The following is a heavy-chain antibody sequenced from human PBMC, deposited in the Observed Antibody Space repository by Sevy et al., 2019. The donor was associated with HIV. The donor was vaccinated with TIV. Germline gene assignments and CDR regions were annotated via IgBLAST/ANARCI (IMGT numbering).Heavy chain of an antibody. D-gene: IGHD3-9*01. CDR3: ARDGSDILTGYYEGNDY. Sequence: GGSLRLSCAASGFTFSSYWMSWVRQAPGKGLEWVANIKQEGSEKYYVDSVKGRFTISRDNAKNSLYLQMNSLRAEDTAVYYCARDGSDILTGYYEGNDYWGQGTLVTVSS. CDR1: GFTFSSYW. J-gene: IGHJ4*02. CDR2: IKQEGSEK. V-gene: IGHV3-7*01.